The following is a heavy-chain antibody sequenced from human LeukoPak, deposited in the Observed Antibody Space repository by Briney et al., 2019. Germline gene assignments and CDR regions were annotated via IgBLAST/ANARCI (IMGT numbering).Heavy chain of an antibody. CDR2: ITGSGDST. D-gene: IGHD3-9*01. Sequence: GGSLRLSCAASGFTFSSYGMSWVRQAPGKGLEWVSSITGSGDSTYYADSVKGRFTISRDNSKNTLFLQMNSLRAEDTAIYYCAEVPLYDILTGFYTPEDYWGQGTLVTVSS. CDR1: GFTFSSYG. CDR3: AEVPLYDILTGFYTPEDY. J-gene: IGHJ4*02. V-gene: IGHV3-23*01.